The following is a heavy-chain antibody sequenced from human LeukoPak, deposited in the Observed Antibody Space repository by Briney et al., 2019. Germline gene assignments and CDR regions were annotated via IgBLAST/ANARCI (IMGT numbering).Heavy chain of an antibody. Sequence: ASVKVSCKASGYTFTAYYMHWVRQAPGEGLEWMGRINPNSGGTKYAQKFQGRVTMTRDTSITTAYMELSGLRSDDTAVYFCASGGLQHPSDWGQGTLVTVSS. CDR1: GYTFTAYY. D-gene: IGHD1-1*01. J-gene: IGHJ4*02. V-gene: IGHV1-2*06. CDR2: INPNSGGT. CDR3: ASGGLQHPSD.